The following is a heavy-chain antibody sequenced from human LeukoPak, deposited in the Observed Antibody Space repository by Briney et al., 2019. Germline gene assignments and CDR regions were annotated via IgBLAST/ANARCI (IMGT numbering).Heavy chain of an antibody. CDR2: INHSGSS. D-gene: IGHD2-2*01. J-gene: IGHJ6*02. V-gene: IGHV4-34*01. CDR1: GGSFSGYY. CDR3: AKSADIVVVPAVSGMDV. Sequence: KSSETLSLTCAVYGGSFSGYYWTWIRQPPGKGLEWIGEINHSGSSNSNPSLKGRVTISVDTPENQFSLKVKYVTAADTAVYYCAKSADIVVVPAVSGMDVWGQGTTVTVSS.